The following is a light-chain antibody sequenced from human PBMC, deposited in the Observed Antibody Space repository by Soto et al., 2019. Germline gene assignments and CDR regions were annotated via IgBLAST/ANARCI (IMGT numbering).Light chain of an antibody. V-gene: IGLV2-23*01. CDR1: SSDVGSYNL. Sequence: QSVLTQPASVSGSPGQSITISCTGSSSDVGSYNLVSWYQQHPGKAPKLMIYEGSKWPSGVSNRFSGSKSGNTASLTISGLQAEDEADYYCSSYAGSSNVVFGGGTKVTVL. CDR3: SSYAGSSNVV. J-gene: IGLJ2*01. CDR2: EGS.